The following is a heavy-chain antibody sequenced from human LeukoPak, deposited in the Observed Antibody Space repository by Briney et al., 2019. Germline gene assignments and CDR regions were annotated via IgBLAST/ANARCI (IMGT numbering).Heavy chain of an antibody. CDR1: GYTFTGYY. V-gene: IGHV1-18*04. CDR3: ARSAVTGTSPFDF. Sequence: ASVKVSCKASGYTFTGYYMHWVRQAPGQGLEWMGWISGYNSKTKYAQKFQGRVIMTTDTSTSTAYMELRSLRSDDTAVYYCARSAVTGTSPFDFWGQGTLVTVSS. D-gene: IGHD6-19*01. J-gene: IGHJ4*02. CDR2: ISGYNSKT.